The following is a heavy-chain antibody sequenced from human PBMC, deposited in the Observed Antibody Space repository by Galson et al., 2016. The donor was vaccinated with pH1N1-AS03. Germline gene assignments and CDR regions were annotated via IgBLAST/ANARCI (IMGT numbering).Heavy chain of an antibody. CDR1: GFRFIDYW. CDR3: VKGGTNFDS. D-gene: IGHD1-26*01. V-gene: IGHV3-7*01. CDR2: IRQDGSDK. J-gene: IGHJ4*02. Sequence: SLRLSCAASGFRFIDYWMTWVRQAPWKGLEWVANIRQDGSDKYYVDSVRGRFTISRDNAKNSLYLQMNSLRAEDTAVYYCVKGGTNFDSWGQGTLVTVSS.